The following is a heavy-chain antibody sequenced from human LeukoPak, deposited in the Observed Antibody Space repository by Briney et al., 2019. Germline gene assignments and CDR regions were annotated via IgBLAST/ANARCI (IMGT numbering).Heavy chain of an antibody. J-gene: IGHJ2*01. CDR2: ISGSSDYM. CDR3: ARGPSSGWAIWYFDL. D-gene: IGHD6-19*01. V-gene: IGHV3-21*01. Sequence: PGGSLRLSCAASGFTFSSYSMNWVRQAPGKGLEWVSSISGSSDYMYYADSVKGRFTISRDNAKSSLYLQMNSLRAEDTAVYYCARGPSSGWAIWYFDLWGRGTLVTVSS. CDR1: GFTFSSYS.